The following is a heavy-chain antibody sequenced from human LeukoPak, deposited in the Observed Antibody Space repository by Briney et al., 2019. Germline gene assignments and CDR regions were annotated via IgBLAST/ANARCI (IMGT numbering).Heavy chain of an antibody. Sequence: GRSLRLSCAASGFTFSSYAMHWVRQAPGKGLEWVAVISYDGSNKYYADSVKGRFTISRDNSKNTLYLQMNSLRAEDTAVYYCARVGSSSWYDYWGQRTLVTVSS. J-gene: IGHJ4*02. D-gene: IGHD6-13*01. CDR2: ISYDGSNK. V-gene: IGHV3-30-3*01. CDR1: GFTFSSYA. CDR3: ARVGSSSWYDY.